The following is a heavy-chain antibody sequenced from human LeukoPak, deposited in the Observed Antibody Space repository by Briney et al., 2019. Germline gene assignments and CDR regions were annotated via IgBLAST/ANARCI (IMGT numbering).Heavy chain of an antibody. CDR1: GYTFSNYY. CDR3: ARIRDGYNDAYDI. CDR2: INPTAGNT. V-gene: IGHV1-46*01. Sequence: GGSVKVSCKASGYTFSNYYLHWVRQAPGQGLEWMGLINPTAGNTYYAQRFQGRVTMTRNTSTSTVYMELSSLRSEDTAVYYCARIRDGYNDAYDIWGQGTMVTVPS. J-gene: IGHJ3*02. D-gene: IGHD5-24*01.